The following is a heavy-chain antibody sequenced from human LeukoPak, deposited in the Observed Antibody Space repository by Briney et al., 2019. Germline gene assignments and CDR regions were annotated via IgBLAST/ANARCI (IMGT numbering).Heavy chain of an antibody. CDR2: ISASGGST. J-gene: IGHJ4*02. Sequence: GGSLRLSCAASGFTFSSYAMSWVRQAPGKGLEWVSTISASGGSTYYADSVQGRFTISRDNSKNTLYLQMNSLRAEDTAVYYCAKGDDFWSGYLYYFDYWGQGTLVTVSS. V-gene: IGHV3-23*01. CDR1: GFTFSSYA. D-gene: IGHD3-3*01. CDR3: AKGDDFWSGYLYYFDY.